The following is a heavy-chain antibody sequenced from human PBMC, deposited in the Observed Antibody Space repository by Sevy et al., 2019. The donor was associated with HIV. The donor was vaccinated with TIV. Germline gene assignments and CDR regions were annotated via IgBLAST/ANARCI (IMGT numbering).Heavy chain of an antibody. CDR3: ARDGRDGYNFDY. Sequence: GESLKISCAASGFTVSSYAMHWVRQAPGKGLEWVAVMSYDGSNKYYADSVKGRFTISGDNSKNTLYLQMNSLRAEDTAVYYCARDGRDGYNFDYWGQGTLVTVSS. CDR1: GFTVSSYA. J-gene: IGHJ4*02. D-gene: IGHD5-12*01. CDR2: MSYDGSNK. V-gene: IGHV3-30*04.